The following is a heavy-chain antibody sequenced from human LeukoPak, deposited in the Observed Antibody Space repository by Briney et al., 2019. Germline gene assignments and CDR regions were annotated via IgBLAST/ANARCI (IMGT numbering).Heavy chain of an antibody. CDR1: GLTFSSYA. Sequence: GGSLRLSCAASGLTFSSYAMHWVRQAPGKGLEWVAVISYDGSNKYYADSVKGRFTISRDNSKNTLYLQMNSLRAEDTAVYYCARDDFWSGYGYWGQGTLVTVSS. CDR3: ARDDFWSGYGY. D-gene: IGHD3-3*01. V-gene: IGHV3-30*04. CDR2: ISYDGSNK. J-gene: IGHJ4*02.